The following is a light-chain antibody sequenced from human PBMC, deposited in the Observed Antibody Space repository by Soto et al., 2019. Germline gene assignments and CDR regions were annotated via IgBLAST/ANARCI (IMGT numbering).Light chain of an antibody. CDR2: GAS. J-gene: IGKJ4*01. V-gene: IGKV3-15*01. CDR1: QRVSSN. CDR3: QQYNNWPLT. Sequence: EIEMTQSPATLSVSPGERATLSYRASQRVSSNLAWYQQKPGQAPRLLIYGASTRATGIPARFSGSDSGTEFTLTISSLQSEDFAIYYCQQYNNWPLTFGGGTKVEIK.